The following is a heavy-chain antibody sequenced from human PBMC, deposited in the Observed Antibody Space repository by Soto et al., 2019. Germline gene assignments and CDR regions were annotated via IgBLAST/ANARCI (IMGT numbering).Heavy chain of an antibody. D-gene: IGHD6-13*01. CDR2: RSGSGGST. CDR3: AKSFSSNWYDYFDY. Sequence: GGSLRLSCAASGITFSTYAMSWVRQAPGKGMEWVSARSGSGGSTYYADSVKGRFTISRDKSKNTLYLQMNSLRAEDTALYYCAKSFSSNWYDYFDYWGQGSLVTVSS. J-gene: IGHJ4*02. CDR1: GITFSTYA. V-gene: IGHV3-23*01.